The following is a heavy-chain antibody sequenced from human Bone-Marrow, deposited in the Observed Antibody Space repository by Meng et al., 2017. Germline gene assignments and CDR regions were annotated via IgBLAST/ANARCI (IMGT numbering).Heavy chain of an antibody. D-gene: IGHD3-3*01. J-gene: IGHJ6*02. CDR2: INPNSGGT. CDR1: GYTFTGYY. V-gene: IGHV1-2*02. Sequence: ASVKVSCKASGYTFTGYYMHWVRQAPGQGLEWMGWINPNSGGTNYAQKFQGRVTMTRDTSISTAYMELRSLRSDDTAVYYCARVGGYDFWSGYYVESYYYGMDVWGQGTTVTVSS. CDR3: ARVGGYDFWSGYYVESYYYGMDV.